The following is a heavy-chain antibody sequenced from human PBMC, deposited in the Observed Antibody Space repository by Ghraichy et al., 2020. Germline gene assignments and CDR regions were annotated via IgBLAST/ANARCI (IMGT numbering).Heavy chain of an antibody. Sequence: GGSLRLSCAASGFTFSSYSMNWVRQAPGKGLEWVSSISSSSSYIYYADSVKGRFTISRDNAKNSLYLQMNSLRAEDTAVYYCARDRGRYYGSGSYYPYYYYYGMDVWGQGTTVTVSS. J-gene: IGHJ6*02. V-gene: IGHV3-21*01. CDR1: GFTFSSYS. CDR3: ARDRGRYYGSGSYYPYYYYYGMDV. D-gene: IGHD3-10*01. CDR2: ISSSSSYI.